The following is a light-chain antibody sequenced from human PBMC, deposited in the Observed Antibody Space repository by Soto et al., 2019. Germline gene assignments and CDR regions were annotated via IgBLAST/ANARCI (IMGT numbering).Light chain of an antibody. CDR1: QSISSW. CDR2: DAS. V-gene: IGKV1-5*01. J-gene: IGKJ1*01. Sequence: IPLMPPPATLSTSVGDIVTIACRASQSISSWLAWYQQKPGKATKLLIYDASSLESGVPTRFSGSGSGTEFTLTCCSLHPDDFATYYCQQYNSLSTFGQGTKVDVK. CDR3: QQYNSLST.